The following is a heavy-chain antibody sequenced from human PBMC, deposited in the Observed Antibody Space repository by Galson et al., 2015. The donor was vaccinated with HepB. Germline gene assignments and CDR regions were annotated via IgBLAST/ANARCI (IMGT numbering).Heavy chain of an antibody. CDR3: AADSEEYCSGGSCYSWFDY. J-gene: IGHJ4*02. CDR1: GFTFTSSA. CDR2: IVVGSGNT. V-gene: IGHV1-58*01. Sequence: SVKVSCKASGFTFTSSAVQWVRQARGQRLEWIGWIVVGSGNTNYAQKFQERVTITRDMSTSTAYMELSSLRSEDTAVYYCAADSEEYCSGGSCYSWFDYCGQGTLVTVSS. D-gene: IGHD2-15*01.